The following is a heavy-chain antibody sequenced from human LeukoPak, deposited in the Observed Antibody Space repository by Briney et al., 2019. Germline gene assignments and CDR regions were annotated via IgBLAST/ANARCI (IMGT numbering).Heavy chain of an antibody. V-gene: IGHV3-30-3*01. CDR2: ISSDGGYK. J-gene: IGHJ4*02. CDR3: ARTEFNAGSYGGSTDY. Sequence: GRSLRLSCAASGFTFSSYAMHWVRQAPGKGLEWVAVISSDGGYKKYGDSVKGRFTTSRDNSKNTLHLQMNSLRAEDTAVYYCARTEFNAGSYGGSTDYWGQGTLVTVSS. D-gene: IGHD1-26*01. CDR1: GFTFSSYA.